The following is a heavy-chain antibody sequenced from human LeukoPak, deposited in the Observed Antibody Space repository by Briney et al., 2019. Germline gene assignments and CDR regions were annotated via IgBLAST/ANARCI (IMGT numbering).Heavy chain of an antibody. D-gene: IGHD6-6*01. J-gene: IGHJ4*02. CDR3: VRSSSSIFDY. CDR1: AYFISRGYY. Sequence: ASETQSLTCPLSAYFISRGYYWGWIRQAPGKGLDWIGMVDNSGSTSYNPSLKSRASISVDTSKHRSSLKLGSVPAADPGVSYCVRSSSSIFDYWGQGTLVTVAS. V-gene: IGHV4-38-2*01. CDR2: VDNSGST.